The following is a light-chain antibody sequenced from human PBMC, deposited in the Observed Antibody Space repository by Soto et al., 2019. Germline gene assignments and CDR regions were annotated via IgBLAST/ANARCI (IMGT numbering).Light chain of an antibody. CDR3: SSYTTSVTYV. Sequence: QSVLTQPASVSGSPGQSITISCTGTSSDVGAYNSVSWYQQHPGKAPRLIIYDVSTRPSGISDRFSGSKSGNTASLTISGLQAEYESDYYRSSYTTSVTYVFGTGTKVTVL. V-gene: IGLV2-14*01. CDR1: SSDVGAYNS. CDR2: DVS. J-gene: IGLJ1*01.